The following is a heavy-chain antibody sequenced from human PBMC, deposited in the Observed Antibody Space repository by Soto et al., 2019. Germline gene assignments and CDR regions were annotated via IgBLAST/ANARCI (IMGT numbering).Heavy chain of an antibody. V-gene: IGHV1-18*01. D-gene: IGHD1-1*01. CDR1: GYTFTSYG. Sequence: QVHLVQSGAEVRKPGASVKVSCKGSGYTFTSYGIAWVRQAPGQGLEWMGWISAHNDNTNYAQKVQGRVTVTRATPTSTAYMELRNLRSDDTAVYYCARGRYGDYWGQGALVTVSS. J-gene: IGHJ4*02. CDR2: ISAHNDNT. CDR3: ARGRYGDY.